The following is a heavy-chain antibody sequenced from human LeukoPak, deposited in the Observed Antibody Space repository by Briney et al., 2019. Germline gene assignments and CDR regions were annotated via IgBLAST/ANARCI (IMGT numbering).Heavy chain of an antibody. CDR2: INHSGST. V-gene: IGHV4-34*01. CDR1: GGSFSGYY. Sequence: SETLSLTCAVYGGSFSGYYGSWIRQPPGKGLEWIGEINHSGSTNYNPSLKSRVTISVDTSKNQFSLKLSSVTAADTAVYYCARKRGGYYYDSSGYYPGGYYGMDVWGQGTTVTVSS. J-gene: IGHJ6*02. CDR3: ARKRGGYYYDSSGYYPGGYYGMDV. D-gene: IGHD3-22*01.